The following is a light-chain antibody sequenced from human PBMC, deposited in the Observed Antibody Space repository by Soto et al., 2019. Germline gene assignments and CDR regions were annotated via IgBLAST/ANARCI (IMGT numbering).Light chain of an antibody. CDR2: GNS. Sequence: QSVLTQPPSVSGAPGQRVTISCTGSSSNIGAGYNVHWYQQLPGTAPKLLIYGNSNRPSRVPDRFSGSKSGTSASLAITGLQAEDEADKYCQSYDSRVRVVFGGGTKLTVL. J-gene: IGLJ2*01. CDR1: SSNIGAGYN. CDR3: QSYDSRVRVV. V-gene: IGLV1-40*01.